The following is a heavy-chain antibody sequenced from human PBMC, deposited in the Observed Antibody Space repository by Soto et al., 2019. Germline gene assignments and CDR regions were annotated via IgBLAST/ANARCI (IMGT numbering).Heavy chain of an antibody. Sequence: EVQLLEAGGGLVQPGGSLRLSCAASGFTFSNYVLSWVRQAPGKGLEWVSAISGTGGSTYYADSVKGRFTISRDNSKNTLYVQRNSLRGEDTAVYYCAKEGERGRGPDYWGQGTLVTVSS. CDR1: GFTFSNYV. CDR3: AKEGERGRGPDY. J-gene: IGHJ4*02. V-gene: IGHV3-23*01. CDR2: ISGTGGST. D-gene: IGHD1-26*01.